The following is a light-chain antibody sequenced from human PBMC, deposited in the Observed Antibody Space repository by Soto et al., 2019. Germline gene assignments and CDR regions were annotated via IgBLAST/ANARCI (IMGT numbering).Light chain of an antibody. CDR1: SSNIGGNS. J-gene: IGLJ1*01. CDR3: SSYTSSSTYV. V-gene: IGLV2-14*01. Sequence: QSVLTQPPSVSAAPGQKVTISCSGSSSNIGGNSVSWYQQLPGTAPKLLIYEVSNRPSGVSNRFSGSKSGNTASLTISGLQAEDEADYYCSSYTSSSTYVFGTGTKVT. CDR2: EVS.